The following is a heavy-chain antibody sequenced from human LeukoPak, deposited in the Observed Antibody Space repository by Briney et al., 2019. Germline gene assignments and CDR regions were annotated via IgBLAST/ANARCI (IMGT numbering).Heavy chain of an antibody. V-gene: IGHV4-59*12. CDR1: GGFSSTNY. J-gene: IGHJ3*02. CDR2: IYYSGNT. D-gene: IGHD3-3*02. Sequence: SETLSLTCSVSGGFSSTNYWSWIRQPPGKGLEWIGYIYYSGNTNYNPSLKSRVTMSIVRSKNQFSLKLSSVTAADTAVYYCARGIRPSPHAFDIWGQGTMVTVSS. CDR3: ARGIRPSPHAFDI.